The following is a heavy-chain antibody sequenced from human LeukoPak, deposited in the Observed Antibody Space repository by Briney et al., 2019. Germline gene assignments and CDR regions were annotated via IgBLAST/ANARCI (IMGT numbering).Heavy chain of an antibody. CDR1: GYIFSSYW. V-gene: IGHV3-74*01. D-gene: IGHD6-19*01. CDR2: LNIDGGTT. J-gene: IGHJ4*02. CDR3: ARVTAVAGTSVGVDA. Sequence: GGSLRLSCVASGYIFSSYWMHWVRKAPGKGLVWVSRLNIDGGTTNYADSVKGRFTISRDNVKNTLYLQMNSLRGEDTAVYYCARVTAVAGTSVGVDAWGQGILVTVS.